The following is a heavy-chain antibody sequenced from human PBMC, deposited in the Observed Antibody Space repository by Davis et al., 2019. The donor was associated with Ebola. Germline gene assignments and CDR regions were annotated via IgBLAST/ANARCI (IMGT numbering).Heavy chain of an antibody. Sequence: PSETLSLTFTVSGCPISSYYLRRIRQPAGKGLEWIGRFYTSGSTNYNPSLKSRVTMSVDTSKNQFSLKLSSVTAADTAVYYCARLTTYYYYMDAWGKGTTVTVSS. V-gene: IGHV4-4*07. CDR3: ARLTTYYYYMDA. CDR1: GCPISSYY. J-gene: IGHJ6*03. D-gene: IGHD1-14*01. CDR2: FYTSGST.